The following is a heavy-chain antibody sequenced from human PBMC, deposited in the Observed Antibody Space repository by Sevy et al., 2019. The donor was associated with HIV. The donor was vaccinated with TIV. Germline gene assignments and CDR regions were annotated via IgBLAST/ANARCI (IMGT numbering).Heavy chain of an antibody. CDR3: EKGEGYCSGGSCNPGVS. J-gene: IGHJ5*02. Sequence: GGSLRLSCAASGFTFSSHGMHWVRRAPGKGLEWVGLISFDGNKRYYPDSVKGRFTITRDNSKNTLYLQMNVQRAEATAVYYCEKGEGYCSGGSCNPGVSWGQGTLVTVSS. CDR1: GFTFSSHG. CDR2: ISFDGNKR. D-gene: IGHD2-15*01. V-gene: IGHV3-30*18.